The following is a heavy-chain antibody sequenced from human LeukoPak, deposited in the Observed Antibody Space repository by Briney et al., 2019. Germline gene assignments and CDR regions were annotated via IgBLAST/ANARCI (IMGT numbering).Heavy chain of an antibody. J-gene: IGHJ6*04. CDR3: VRRIAVAGTFYYYYGMDV. V-gene: IGHV4-34*01. D-gene: IGHD6-19*01. CDR2: INHSGST. Sequence: PSETLSLTCAVYGGSFSGYYWSWIRQPPGKGLEWLGEINHSGSTNYNPSLKSRVTISVDTSKNQFSLKLSSVTAADTAVYYCVRRIAVAGTFYYYYGMDVWGKGTTVTVSS. CDR1: GGSFSGYY.